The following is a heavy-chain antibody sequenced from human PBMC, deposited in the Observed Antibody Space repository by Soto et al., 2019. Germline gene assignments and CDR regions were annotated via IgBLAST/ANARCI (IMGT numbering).Heavy chain of an antibody. CDR2: INRDSSII. CDR3: LNGDYY. CDR1: GFSFNSHY. V-gene: IGHV3-48*01. J-gene: IGHJ4*02. D-gene: IGHD2-21*02. Sequence: EEQLVESGGGLVQPGGSLRLSCPASGFSFNSHYMTWVRQPPGKGLEWVSSINRDSSIIYYADSVRGRFTISRDNAQNSLYLQMNSLSADDTAVYFCLNGDYYVGQGTLVTVSS.